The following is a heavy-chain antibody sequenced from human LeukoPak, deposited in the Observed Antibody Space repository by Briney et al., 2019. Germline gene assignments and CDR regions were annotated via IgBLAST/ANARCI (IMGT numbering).Heavy chain of an antibody. D-gene: IGHD2-21*01. V-gene: IGHV4-59*02. J-gene: IGHJ2*01. CDR3: AREANSPTARYWYFDL. CDR2: VYYSGST. Sequence: PSETLSLTCTVSGGSVSSYYWSWMRQSPGKGLEWIGYVYYSGSTNYNPALKSRVTISLDTSENQFSLKLSSMTAADTAVYYCAREANSPTARYWYFDLWGRGTQVTVSS. CDR1: GGSVSSYY.